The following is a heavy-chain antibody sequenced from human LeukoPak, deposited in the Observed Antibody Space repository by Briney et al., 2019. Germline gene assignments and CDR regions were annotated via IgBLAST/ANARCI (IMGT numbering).Heavy chain of an antibody. CDR3: TRYYDFWRYYYYMDV. CDR1: GFSVSTNY. Sequence: GGSLRLSCAASGFSVSTNYMSWVRQAPGKGLEWVGFIRSKAYGGTTEYAASVKGRFTISRDDSKSIAYLQMNSLKTEDTAVYYCTRYYDFWRYYYYMDVWGKGTTVTVSS. V-gene: IGHV3-49*04. J-gene: IGHJ6*03. D-gene: IGHD3-3*01. CDR2: IRSKAYGGTT.